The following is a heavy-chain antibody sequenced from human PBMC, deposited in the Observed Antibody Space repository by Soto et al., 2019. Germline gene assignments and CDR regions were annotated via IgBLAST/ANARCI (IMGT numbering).Heavy chain of an antibody. D-gene: IGHD2-15*01. CDR1: GGSFSGYY. Sequence: SETLSLTCAVYGGSFSGYYWSWIRQPPGKGLEWIGEINHSGSANYNPSLKSRVTISVDTSKNQFSLKLSSVTAADTAVYYCARGLGYCSGGSCSNYYYYGMDVWGQGTTVS. CDR2: INHSGSA. J-gene: IGHJ6*02. V-gene: IGHV4-34*01. CDR3: ARGLGYCSGGSCSNYYYYGMDV.